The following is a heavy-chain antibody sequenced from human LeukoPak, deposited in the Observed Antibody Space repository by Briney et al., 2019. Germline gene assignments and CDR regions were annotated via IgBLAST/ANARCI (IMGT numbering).Heavy chain of an antibody. CDR2: LPYHASHK. J-gene: IGHJ6*02. V-gene: IGHV3-30*01. Sequence: PFLPYHASHKYYAASVTGRFTISRDNSKNTLFLQMNSLRAEDTAVYYCARVDYYYYGMDVWGQGTTVTVSS. CDR3: ARVDYYYYGMDV.